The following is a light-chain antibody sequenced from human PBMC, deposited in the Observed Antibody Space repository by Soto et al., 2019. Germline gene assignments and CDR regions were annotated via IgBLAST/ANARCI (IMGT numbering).Light chain of an antibody. CDR2: DVS. CDR3: SSYTSSSTVV. J-gene: IGLJ2*01. V-gene: IGLV2-14*01. CDR1: SSDVGGYNY. Sequence: QSALTQPASVSGSPGQWITISCTGTSSDVGGYNYVSWYQQHPGKAPKLMIYDVSNRPSGVSNRFSGSKSGSTASLTISGLQAEDEADYYCSSYTSSSTVVFGGGTKLTVL.